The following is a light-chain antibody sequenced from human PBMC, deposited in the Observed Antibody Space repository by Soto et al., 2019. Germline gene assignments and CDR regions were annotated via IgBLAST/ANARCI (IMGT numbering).Light chain of an antibody. Sequence: IQLTQSPSSLSASVGDRVSITCRASQDIKTYLAWYQQKQGKAPKLLISCTFTLQRGVPSRFNRRGSGTDFTLAMSRLQPEDFATYSCQHLNNYPPFTFGPGTKVDLE. CDR3: QHLNNYPPFT. J-gene: IGKJ3*01. CDR1: QDIKTY. V-gene: IGKV1-9*01. CDR2: CTF.